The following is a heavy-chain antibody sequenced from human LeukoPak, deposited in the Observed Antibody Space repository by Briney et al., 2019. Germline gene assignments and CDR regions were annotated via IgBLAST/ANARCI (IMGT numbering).Heavy chain of an antibody. J-gene: IGHJ3*02. Sequence: PGGSLRLSCAVSGFPFSSYWMHWVRQAPGKGLVWVSRIKSDGSSASYADSVKGRFTMSRDNAKNTLYLQMSSLRAEDTAVYYCARERWELVSDAFDIWGQGTMVTVSS. D-gene: IGHD1-26*01. CDR3: ARERWELVSDAFDI. CDR1: GFPFSSYW. V-gene: IGHV3-74*01. CDR2: IKSDGSSA.